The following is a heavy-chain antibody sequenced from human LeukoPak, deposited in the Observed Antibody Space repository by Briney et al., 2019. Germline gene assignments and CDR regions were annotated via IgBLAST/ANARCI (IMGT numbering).Heavy chain of an antibody. V-gene: IGHV3-74*03. J-gene: IGHJ4*02. D-gene: IGHD6-6*01. CDR3: ARDQRVTGRPDIDY. CDR1: GFTFRNHG. CDR2: ISSDGSST. Sequence: AGGSLRLSCAASGFTFRNHGMHWVRQTPGKGLVWVSRISSDGSSTTYADSVKGRFTISGDNAKNTLYLQMNNLRAEDTAMYYCARDQRVTGRPDIDYWGQGTLVIVSS.